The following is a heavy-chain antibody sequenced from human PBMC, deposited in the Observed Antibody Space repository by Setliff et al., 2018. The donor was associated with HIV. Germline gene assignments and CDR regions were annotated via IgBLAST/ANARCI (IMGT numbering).Heavy chain of an antibody. CDR1: GYTFTSYG. Sequence: ASVKVSCKASGYTFTSYGISWVRQAPGQGLEWMGWISAYNGNTNYAQNFQGRVTMTTDTSMSTVYMELRSLRSDDTAVYYCASSVVNYGDNRWFDPWGQGTLVTVSS. V-gene: IGHV1-18*01. J-gene: IGHJ5*02. CDR3: ASSVVNYGDNRWFDP. CDR2: ISAYNGNT. D-gene: IGHD4-17*01.